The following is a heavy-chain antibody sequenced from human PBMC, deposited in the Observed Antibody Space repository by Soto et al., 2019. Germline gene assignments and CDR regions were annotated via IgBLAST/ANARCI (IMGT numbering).Heavy chain of an antibody. CDR2: IRSKAYGGTT. CDR1: GFTFGNYA. CDR3: ARGASCNSISCYE. D-gene: IGHD2-2*01. V-gene: IGHV3-49*03. Sequence: PVGSLRLSCVASGFTFGNYAMSWLRQAPGKGLERLGFIRSKAYGGTTEYAASVKGRFTISGDDSKSIAYLQMNSLKDEDTAVYYCARGASCNSISCYEWGLGTLVTVSS. J-gene: IGHJ4*02.